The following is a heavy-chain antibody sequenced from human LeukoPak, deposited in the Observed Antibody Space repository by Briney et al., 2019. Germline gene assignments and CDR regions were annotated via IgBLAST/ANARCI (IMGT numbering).Heavy chain of an antibody. CDR1: GGSFSGYY. J-gene: IGHJ6*03. CDR3: WRGRKWVYYYYYYIDV. Sequence: SETLSLTCAVYGGSFSGYYWSWIRQPPGKGLEWIGEINHSGSTNYNPSLKSRGTISDDASKKHFLQKLSSVNAADTAVYYCWRGRKWVYYYYYYIDVWGEGTTVTVSS. V-gene: IGHV4-34*01. CDR2: INHSGST. D-gene: IGHD1-26*01.